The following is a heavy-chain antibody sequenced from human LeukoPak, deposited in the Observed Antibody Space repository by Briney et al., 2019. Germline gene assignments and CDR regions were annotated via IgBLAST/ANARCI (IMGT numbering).Heavy chain of an antibody. CDR1: GDSVSNNSAT. V-gene: IGHV6-1*01. CDR2: TYYRSRWYN. Sequence: SQTLSLTCALSGDSVSNNSATWNWIRQSPSRGLEWLGRTYYRSRWYNDYAVSVKSRITINPDTSKNQFSLQLNSVTPEDTAVYYCARDTVAGNYFDYWGQGTLVTVSS. D-gene: IGHD6-19*01. J-gene: IGHJ4*02. CDR3: ARDTVAGNYFDY.